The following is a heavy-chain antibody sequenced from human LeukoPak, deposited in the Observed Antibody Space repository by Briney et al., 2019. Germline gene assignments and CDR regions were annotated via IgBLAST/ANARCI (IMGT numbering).Heavy chain of an antibody. J-gene: IGHJ4*02. D-gene: IGHD6-19*01. Sequence: PAGRSLRLSCAASGFTFSSYGMHWVRQAPGKGLEWVAVISYDGSNKYYADSVKGRFTISRDNSKNTLYLQMNSLRAEDTAVYYCAKDRRSSGWSDYWGQGTLVTVSS. CDR3: AKDRRSSGWSDY. CDR1: GFTFSSYG. CDR2: ISYDGSNK. V-gene: IGHV3-30*18.